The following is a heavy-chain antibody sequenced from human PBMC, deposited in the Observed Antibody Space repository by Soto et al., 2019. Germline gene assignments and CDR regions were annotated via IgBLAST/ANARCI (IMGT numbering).Heavy chain of an antibody. CDR2: INHSGST. V-gene: IGHV4-34*01. CDR3: ARGSPYCTNGVCAINWFDP. D-gene: IGHD2-8*01. CDR1: GGSFSGYY. J-gene: IGHJ5*02. Sequence: SETLSLTCAVYGGSFSGYYWSWIRQPPGKGLEWVGEINHSGSTNYNPSLKSRVTISVDTSKNQFSLKLSSVTAADTAVYYCARGSPYCTNGVCAINWFDPWGQGTLVTVSS.